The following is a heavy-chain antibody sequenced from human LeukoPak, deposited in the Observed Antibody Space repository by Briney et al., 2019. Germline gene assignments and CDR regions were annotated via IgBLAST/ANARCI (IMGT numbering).Heavy chain of an antibody. CDR2: INHSGST. V-gene: IGHV4-34*01. J-gene: IGHJ4*02. Sequence: SETLSLTCAVYGGSFSGYYWSWIRQPPGKGLEWIGGINHSGSTNYNPSLKSRVTISVDTSKNQFSLKLSSVTAADTAVYYCARAHPGGPADIVVVPAALNFDYWGQGTLVTVSS. D-gene: IGHD2-2*01. CDR1: GGSFSGYY. CDR3: ARAHPGGPADIVVVPAALNFDY.